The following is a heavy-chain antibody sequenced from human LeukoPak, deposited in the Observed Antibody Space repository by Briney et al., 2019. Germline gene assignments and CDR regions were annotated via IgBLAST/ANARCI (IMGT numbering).Heavy chain of an antibody. CDR1: GFTFSSYG. D-gene: IGHD3-22*01. CDR3: AKLYYYDSSGSDAFDI. Sequence: PGRSLRLSCAASGFTFSSYGMHWVRQAPGKGLEWVAVISYDGSNKYYADSVKGRFTISRDNSKNTLYLQMNSLGAEDTAVYYCAKLYYYDSSGSDAFDIWGQGTMVTVSS. J-gene: IGHJ3*02. CDR2: ISYDGSNK. V-gene: IGHV3-30*18.